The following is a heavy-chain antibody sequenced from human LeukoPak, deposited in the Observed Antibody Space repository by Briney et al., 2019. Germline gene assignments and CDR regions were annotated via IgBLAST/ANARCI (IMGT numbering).Heavy chain of an antibody. J-gene: IGHJ4*02. CDR3: ASKHCGGDCYSYFDY. CDR2: IIPIFGTA. Sequence: GASVKVSCKASGGTFSSYAISWVRQAPGQGLEWMGGIIPIFGTANYAQKFQGRVTITADESTSTAYMGLSSLRSEDTAVYYCASKHCGGDCYSYFDYWGQGTLVTVSS. D-gene: IGHD2-21*02. CDR1: GGTFSSYA. V-gene: IGHV1-69*13.